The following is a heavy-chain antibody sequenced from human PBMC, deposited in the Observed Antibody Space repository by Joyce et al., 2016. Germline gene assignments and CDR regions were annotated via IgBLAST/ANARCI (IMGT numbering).Heavy chain of an antibody. D-gene: IGHD3-22*01. CDR2: ISAHHGKR. V-gene: IGHV1-18*01. Sequence: QVQLVQSGSEVKKPGASVEVSCKASGSFFTTYGISWVRQAPGQGFEWMGWISAHHGKRKYAQKFQGRVTMTIDTSTSTAYMELESLRSDETAVYYCARDIHYYNSSGYYWGAFDIWGQGTMVSVSS. CDR1: GSFFTTYG. CDR3: ARDIHYYNSSGYYWGAFDI. J-gene: IGHJ3*02.